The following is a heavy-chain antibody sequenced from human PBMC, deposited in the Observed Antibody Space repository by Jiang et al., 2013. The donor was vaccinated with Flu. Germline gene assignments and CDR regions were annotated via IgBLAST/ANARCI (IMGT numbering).Heavy chain of an antibody. V-gene: IGHV4-39*07. CDR3: ARGGLATVGDAFDI. J-gene: IGHJ3*02. Sequence: SLKSRVTISVDTSKNQFSLKLSSVTAADTAVYYCARGGLATVGDAFDIWGQGTMVTVSS. D-gene: IGHD4-17*01.